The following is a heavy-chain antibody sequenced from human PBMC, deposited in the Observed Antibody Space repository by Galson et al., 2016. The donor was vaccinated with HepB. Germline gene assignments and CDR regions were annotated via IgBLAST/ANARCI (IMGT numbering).Heavy chain of an antibody. CDR3: VKGGGGSVGDI. Sequence: SLRLSCAASGFTLRGNGMTWVRQAPGKGLEWVSIISVSGDITYYADSVKGRFTISRDSFTSTLYLQMNSLRADDTAIYYCVKGGGGSVGDIWVQGTMVTVSS. V-gene: IGHV3-23*01. J-gene: IGHJ3*02. CDR1: GFTLRGNG. D-gene: IGHD3-16*01. CDR2: ISVSGDIT.